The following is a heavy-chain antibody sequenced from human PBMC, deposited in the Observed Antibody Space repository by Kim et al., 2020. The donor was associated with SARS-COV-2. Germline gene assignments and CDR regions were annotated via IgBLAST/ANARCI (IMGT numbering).Heavy chain of an antibody. Sequence: ASVKVSCKASGYTFTSYYMHWVRQAPGQGLEWMGIINPSGGSTSYAQKFQGRVTMTRDTSTSTVYMELSSLRSEDTAVYYCARAHSPTNTAMPGNYYFDYWGQGTLVTVSS. CDR3: ARAHSPTNTAMPGNYYFDY. V-gene: IGHV1-46*01. CDR2: INPSGGST. D-gene: IGHD5-18*01. J-gene: IGHJ4*02. CDR1: GYTFTSYY.